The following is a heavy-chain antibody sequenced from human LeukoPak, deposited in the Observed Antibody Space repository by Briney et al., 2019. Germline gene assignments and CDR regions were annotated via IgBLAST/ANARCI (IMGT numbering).Heavy chain of an antibody. J-gene: IGHJ5*02. D-gene: IGHD4/OR15-4a*01. V-gene: IGHV1-2*02. CDR3: ARSNYGGQGAGDNWFDP. Sequence: ASVKVSCKVSGYTLTELSMHWVRQAPGKGLEWMGWINPNIGGTNYAQKFQGRVTMTRDTSISTAYMDLSSLTSDDTAVYYCARSNYGGQGAGDNWFDPWGQGTLVTVSS. CDR2: INPNIGGT. CDR1: GYTLTELS.